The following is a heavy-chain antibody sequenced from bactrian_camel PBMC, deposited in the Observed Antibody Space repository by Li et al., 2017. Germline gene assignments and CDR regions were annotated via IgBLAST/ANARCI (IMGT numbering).Heavy chain of an antibody. CDR1: GFTFSDYH. J-gene: IGHJ4*01. CDR3: AADSHKDVSDLRCDL. CDR2: IDNGVS. D-gene: IGHD6*01. Sequence: VQLVESGGGLVQPGGSLRLSCAASGFTFSDYHMTWVRQVPGKGLNWVSTIDNGVSSYADSVKGRFTIYEDNAKTAVYLQMRDLKPEDTDSYYCAADSHKDVSDLRCDLWGQGTQVTVS. V-gene: IGHV3S40*01.